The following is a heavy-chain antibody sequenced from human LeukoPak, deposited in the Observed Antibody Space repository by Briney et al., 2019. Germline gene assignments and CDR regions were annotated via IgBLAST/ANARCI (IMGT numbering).Heavy chain of an antibody. V-gene: IGHV3-7*01. J-gene: IGHJ4*02. CDR3: ARDRGWDTFDY. CDR2: INGDGTDK. Sequence: GGSLRLSCEASGFTFSDSWMSWVRQAPGKGLEWVANINGDGTDKYYVDSVRGRFSISRDNAKKSVFLQIYSLRAEDTALYYCARDRGWDTFDYWVQATLVTVSS. CDR1: GFTFSDSW. D-gene: IGHD6-19*01.